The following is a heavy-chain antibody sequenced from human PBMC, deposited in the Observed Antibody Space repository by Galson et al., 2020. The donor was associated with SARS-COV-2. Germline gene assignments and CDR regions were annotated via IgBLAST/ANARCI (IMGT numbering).Heavy chain of an antibody. CDR2: ITSSGSN. CDR3: AGEENFFLVVTATRMGYFDY. V-gene: IGHV4-34*01. D-gene: IGHD2-21*02. CDR1: GGSFSSYY. Sequence: SESLSLTCAAYGGSFSSYYWSWIRQPPGKGLEWIAEITSSGSNNYNPSLKRRVTITVDKSKNNFSLKLSSMTAADTAVYYCAGEENFFLVVTATRMGYFDYWGRVTLATVSS. J-gene: IGHJ4*02.